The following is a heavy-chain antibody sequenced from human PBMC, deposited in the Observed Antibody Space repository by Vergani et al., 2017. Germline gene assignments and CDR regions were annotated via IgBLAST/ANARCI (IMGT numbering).Heavy chain of an antibody. V-gene: IGHV2-26*01. CDR3: ARIEDRVATLHFDY. Sequence: QVTLKESGPVLVKPTETLTLTCTVSGFSLSNARMGVSWIRQPPGKALELLAHIFSNDEKSYSTSLNSRLTISKNTSKSQVILTMTNMDPVDTATYYGARIEDRVATLHFDYWGQGTLVTVSS. D-gene: IGHD5-12*01. J-gene: IGHJ4*02. CDR2: IFSNDEK. CDR1: GFSLSNARMG.